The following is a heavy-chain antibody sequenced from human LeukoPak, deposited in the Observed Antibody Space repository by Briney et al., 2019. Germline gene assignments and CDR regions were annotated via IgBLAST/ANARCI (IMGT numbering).Heavy chain of an antibody. CDR3: ASGASTTVVIYYYYYGMDV. CDR2: IIPIFGTA. Sequence: GASVKVSCKASGGTFSSYAISWVRQAPGQGLEWMGGIIPIFGTANYAQKFQGRVTITADESTSTAYMELSSLRSEDTAVYYCASGASTTVVIYYYYYGMDVWGQGTTVTVSS. J-gene: IGHJ6*02. CDR1: GGTFSSYA. V-gene: IGHV1-69*13. D-gene: IGHD4-23*01.